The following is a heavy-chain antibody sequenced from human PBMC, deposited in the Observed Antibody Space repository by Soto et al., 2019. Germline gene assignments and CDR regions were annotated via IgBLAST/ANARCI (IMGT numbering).Heavy chain of an antibody. CDR2: IYYSGST. V-gene: IGHV4-59*01. J-gene: IGHJ4*02. CDR1: GGSISSYY. CDR3: ASHPTLFGGVIGHFDY. Sequence: SETLSLTCTVSGGSISSYYWSWIRQPPGKGLEWIGYIYYSGSTNYNPSLKSRVTISVDTSKNQFSLKLSSVTAADTAVYYCASHPTLFGGVIGHFDYWGQGTLVTVSS. D-gene: IGHD3-16*02.